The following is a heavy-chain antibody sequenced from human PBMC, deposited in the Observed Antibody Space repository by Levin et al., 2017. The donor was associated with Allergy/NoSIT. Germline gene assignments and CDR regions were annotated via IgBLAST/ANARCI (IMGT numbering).Heavy chain of an antibody. J-gene: IGHJ3*02. D-gene: IGHD6-19*01. CDR1: GFTFSSYA. V-gene: IGHV3-23*01. CDR3: AKDPTQYSSGWYGGAFDI. Sequence: PGGSLRLSCAASGFTFSSYAMSWVRQAPGKGLEWVSAIRGSGGSTYYADSVKGRFTISRDNSKNTLYLQMNSLRAEDTAVYYCAKDPTQYSSGWYGGAFDIWGQGTMVTVSS. CDR2: IRGSGGST.